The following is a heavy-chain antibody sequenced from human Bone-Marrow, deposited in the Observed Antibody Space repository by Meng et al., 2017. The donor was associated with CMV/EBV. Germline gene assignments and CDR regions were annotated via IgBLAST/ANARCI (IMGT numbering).Heavy chain of an antibody. D-gene: IGHD4-17*01. CDR2: IHPSPGST. V-gene: IGHV1-46*01. Sequence: GESLKISCKTSGYTFTSYFIHWVRQAPGQALEWVGIIHPSPGSTIYAQKFKGRVSLTMDTSTSTVYMEVSRLRSEDSAVYYCAREPPSRPTPTVSHHGMDVWGQGTTVTVSS. CDR3: AREPPSRPTPTVSHHGMDV. J-gene: IGHJ6*02. CDR1: GYTFTSYF.